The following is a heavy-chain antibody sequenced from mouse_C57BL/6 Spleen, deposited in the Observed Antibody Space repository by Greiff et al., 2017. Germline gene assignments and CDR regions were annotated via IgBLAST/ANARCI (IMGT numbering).Heavy chain of an antibody. CDR3: ARSPYNGGSYGYFDV. V-gene: IGHV1-64*01. Sequence: VQLQQPGAELVKPGASVQLSCKASGYTFTSYWMHWVKQRPGQGLEWIGMIHPNSGSTNYNEKFKSKATLTVDKSSSTAYMQLSSLTSEDSAVYYCARSPYNGGSYGYFDVWGTGTTVTVAS. CDR1: GYTFTSYW. CDR2: IHPNSGST. D-gene: IGHD1-1*01. J-gene: IGHJ1*03.